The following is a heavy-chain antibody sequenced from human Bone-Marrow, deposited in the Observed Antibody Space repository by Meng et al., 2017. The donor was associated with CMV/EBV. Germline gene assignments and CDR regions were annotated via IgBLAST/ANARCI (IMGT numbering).Heavy chain of an antibody. V-gene: IGHV4-4*02. CDR1: GGSISSSNW. CDR2: IYHSGST. CDR3: AISSFIVVVPAAIPYYYYGLDV. Sequence: SETLSLTCAVSGGSISSSNWWSWVRQPPGKGLEWIGEIYHSGSTNYNPSLKSRVTISVDKSKNQFPLKLSSVTAADTAVYYCAISSFIVVVPAAIPYYYYGLDVWGQGTTVTFSS. J-gene: IGHJ6*02. D-gene: IGHD2-2*01.